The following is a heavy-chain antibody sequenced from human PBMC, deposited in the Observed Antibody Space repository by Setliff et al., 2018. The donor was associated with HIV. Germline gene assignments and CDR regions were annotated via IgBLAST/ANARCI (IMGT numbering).Heavy chain of an antibody. D-gene: IGHD1-1*01. CDR2: IFYSGST. V-gene: IGHV4-39*02. CDR1: GASISSSSYH. Sequence: SETLSLTCSVSGASISSSSYHWGWIRQPPGKGLEWIGNIFYSGSTYYNPSLKSRVNISVDTSKNHFSLSLSSVTAADTAVYYCARATWNYVDYWGQGTLVTVSS. CDR3: ARATWNYVDY. J-gene: IGHJ4*02.